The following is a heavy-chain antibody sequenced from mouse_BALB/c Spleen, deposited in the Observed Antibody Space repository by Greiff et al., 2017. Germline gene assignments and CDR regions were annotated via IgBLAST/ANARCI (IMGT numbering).Heavy chain of an antibody. CDR1: GFSLTSYG. CDR2: IWAGGST. Sequence: QVQLKESGPGLVAPSQSLSITCTVSGFSLTSYGVHWVRQPPGKGLEWLGVIWAGGSTNYNSALMSRLSISKDNSKSQVFLKMNSLQTDDTAMYYCAREGPDWFAYWGQGTLVTVSA. J-gene: IGHJ3*01. V-gene: IGHV2-9*02. CDR3: AREGPDWFAY.